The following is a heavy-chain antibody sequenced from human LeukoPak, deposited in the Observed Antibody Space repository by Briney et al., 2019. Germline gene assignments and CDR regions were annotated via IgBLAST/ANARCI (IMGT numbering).Heavy chain of an antibody. Sequence: ASVKVSCTASGYTFTGYYMHWVRQAPGQGLEWMGRINPNSGGTNYAQKFQGRVTMTRDTSISTAYMELSRLRSDDTAVYYCARDFHQTYYYGSGSFSWGQGTLVTVSP. V-gene: IGHV1-2*06. J-gene: IGHJ5*02. CDR1: GYTFTGYY. D-gene: IGHD3-10*01. CDR3: ARDFHQTYYYGSGSFS. CDR2: INPNSGGT.